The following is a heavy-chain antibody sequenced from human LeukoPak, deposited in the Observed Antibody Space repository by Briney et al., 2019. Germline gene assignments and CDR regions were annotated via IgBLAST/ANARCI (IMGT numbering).Heavy chain of an antibody. CDR3: ARGSLRRGYYYNWFDP. J-gene: IGHJ5*02. D-gene: IGHD3-22*01. CDR2: IYYSGST. CDR1: GGSISSYY. V-gene: IGHV4-59*01. Sequence: SETLSFTCSVSGGSISSYYWSWIRQPPGKGLEWIGYIYYSGSTNYNPSLKSRVTISVDTSKNQFSLKLSSVTAADTAVYYCARGSLRRGYYYNWFDPWGQGTLVTVSS.